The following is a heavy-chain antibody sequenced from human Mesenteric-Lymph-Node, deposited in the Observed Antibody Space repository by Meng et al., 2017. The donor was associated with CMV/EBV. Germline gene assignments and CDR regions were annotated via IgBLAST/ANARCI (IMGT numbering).Heavy chain of an antibody. D-gene: IGHD4-23*01. Sequence: SLKISCAASGFTFDAHAMHWVRQRPGKGLEWVSGISWNSGTMGYADSVKGRFTISRDNAKKSLYLQMNSLRAEDTALYYCAKANGGNTYCTYGMDVWGQGTTVTVSS. CDR2: ISWNSGTM. V-gene: IGHV3-9*01. CDR1: GFTFDAHA. J-gene: IGHJ6*02. CDR3: AKANGGNTYCTYGMDV.